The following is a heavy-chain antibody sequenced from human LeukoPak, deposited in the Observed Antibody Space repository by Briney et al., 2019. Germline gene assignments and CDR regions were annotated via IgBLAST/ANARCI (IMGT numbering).Heavy chain of an antibody. J-gene: IGHJ4*02. D-gene: IGHD3-22*01. Sequence: PSETLSLTCAVYGGSFSGYYWSWIRQPPGKGLEWIGEINHSGSTNYNPSLKSRVTISVDTSKNQFSLKLSSVTAADTAVYYCARMRGYYYDSSGYSWNYWGQGTLVTVSS. V-gene: IGHV4-34*01. CDR1: GGSFSGYY. CDR2: INHSGST. CDR3: ARMRGYYYDSSGYSWNY.